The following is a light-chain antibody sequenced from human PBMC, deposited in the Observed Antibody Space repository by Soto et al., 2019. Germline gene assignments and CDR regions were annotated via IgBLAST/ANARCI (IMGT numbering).Light chain of an antibody. V-gene: IGLV1-44*01. CDR2: KNN. J-gene: IGLJ3*02. Sequence: QSVLTQPPAASGTPGQTVTISCSGSSSNIGSHSVNWYQQLPGTAPKLIIYKNNQRPSGVPDRFSDSKSGTSASLAISGLQSGDDADYYCAAWDASMNGPVFGGGTKVTVL. CDR3: AAWDASMNGPV. CDR1: SSNIGSHS.